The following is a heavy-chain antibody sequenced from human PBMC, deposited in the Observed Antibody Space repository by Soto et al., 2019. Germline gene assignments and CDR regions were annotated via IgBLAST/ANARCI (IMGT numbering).Heavy chain of an antibody. Sequence: QVQLQESGPGLVKPSQTLSLTCTVSGGSISSGDYYWSWIRQPPGKGLEWIGYIYYSGSTYYNPSLKSRVTISVDTSKNQFSLKLSSVTAADTAVYYCARGEGTYLPYYYGMDVWGQGTTVTVSS. CDR2: IYYSGST. CDR1: GGSISSGDYY. V-gene: IGHV4-30-4*01. CDR3: ARGEGTYLPYYYGMDV. J-gene: IGHJ6*02.